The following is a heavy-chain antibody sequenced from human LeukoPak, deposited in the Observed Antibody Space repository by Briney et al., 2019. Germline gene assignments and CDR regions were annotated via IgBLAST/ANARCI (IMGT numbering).Heavy chain of an antibody. J-gene: IGHJ3*02. V-gene: IGHV3-30-3*02. CDR1: GFTFTSYA. Sequence: GRSLRLSCEASGFTFTSYAIPWVRQAPGKGLEWVAVISSDGSSKYYADSVKGRFTISRDNSKNTLYLQMSSLRAEDTAIYYCAKKGYSSGKTNAFVIWGQGTMVTVSS. CDR2: ISSDGSSK. D-gene: IGHD6-19*01. CDR3: AKKGYSSGKTNAFVI.